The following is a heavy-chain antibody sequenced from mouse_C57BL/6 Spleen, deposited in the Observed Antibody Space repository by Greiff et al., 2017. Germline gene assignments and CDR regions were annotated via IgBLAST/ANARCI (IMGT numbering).Heavy chain of an antibody. Sequence: QVQLQQPGAELVKPGASVKLSCKASGYTFTSYWMHWVKQRPGQGLEWIGMIQPNSGSTNYNEKFKSKSTLTVDKSSSTAYMQLSSLTSEDSAVYYCAEDDGYYTMDYWGQGTSVTVSS. CDR2: IQPNSGST. CDR3: AEDDGYYTMDY. CDR1: GYTFTSYW. V-gene: IGHV1-64*01. J-gene: IGHJ4*01. D-gene: IGHD2-3*01.